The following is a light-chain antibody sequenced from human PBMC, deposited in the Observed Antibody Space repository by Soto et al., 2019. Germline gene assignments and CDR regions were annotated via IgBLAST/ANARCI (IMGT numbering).Light chain of an antibody. Sequence: QSGLTQPASVSGSPGQSITISCTGTSSDVGYYNYVSWYQQHPGNAPKLMIYEVSNRPSGVSNRFSGSKSGNTASLTISGLQAEDEADYYCTSYTATSTYVFGTGTKVTVL. V-gene: IGLV2-14*01. J-gene: IGLJ1*01. CDR3: TSYTATSTYV. CDR1: SSDVGYYNY. CDR2: EVS.